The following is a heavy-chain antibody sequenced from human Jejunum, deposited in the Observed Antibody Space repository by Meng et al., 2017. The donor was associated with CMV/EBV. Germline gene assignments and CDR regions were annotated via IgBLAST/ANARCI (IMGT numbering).Heavy chain of an antibody. CDR1: SFSTFW. CDR3: SRQGILIPSATNWFDP. D-gene: IGHD2-2*01. V-gene: IGHV3-7*01. Sequence: SFSTFWMGWVRQAPGKGLEWLANIKQDGREKYYVDSVRGRFIISRDNAHNSLYLEMNSLRADDSGLYYCSRQGILIPSATNWFDPWGQGTLVTVSS. CDR2: IKQDGREK. J-gene: IGHJ5*02.